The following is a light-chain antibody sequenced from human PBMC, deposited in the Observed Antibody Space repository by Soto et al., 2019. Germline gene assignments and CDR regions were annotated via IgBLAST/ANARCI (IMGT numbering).Light chain of an antibody. J-gene: IGLJ2*01. CDR3: CSYAASYTLV. Sequence: QSARAQPRSVSGSPGQSVTISCSGTSSDVGGYNSVSWYQQFPGKAPKLMIYDVTKRPSGVPDRFSGSKSGNTASLTISGLQAEDEADYYCCSYAASYTLVFGGGTKVTVL. V-gene: IGLV2-11*01. CDR2: DVT. CDR1: SSDVGGYNS.